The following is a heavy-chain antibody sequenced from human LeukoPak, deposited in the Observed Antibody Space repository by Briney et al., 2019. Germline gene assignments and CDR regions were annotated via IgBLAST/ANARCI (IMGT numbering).Heavy chain of an antibody. Sequence: PSETLSLTCTVSGGSISSYYWSWIRQPPGKGLEWIGYIYYSGSTNYNPSLKSRVTISVDTSKNQFSLKLSSVTAADTAVYYCARDPSSDGGYFDYWGQGTLVTVSS. CDR1: GGSISSYY. J-gene: IGHJ4*02. D-gene: IGHD3-16*01. CDR3: ARDPSSDGGYFDY. CDR2: IYYSGST. V-gene: IGHV4-59*01.